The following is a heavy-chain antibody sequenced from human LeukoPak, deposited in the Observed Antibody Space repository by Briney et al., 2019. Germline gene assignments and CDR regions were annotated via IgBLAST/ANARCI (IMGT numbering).Heavy chain of an antibody. J-gene: IGHJ6*03. CDR3: ARVAVFGVVSSDYYYYYMDV. V-gene: IGHV4-59*01. CDR2: IYHSGNT. Sequence: SETLSLTCTVSGGSISVYYWSWIRQPPGKGLEWIGYIYHSGNTNYSPFLRSRVTMSVDTSKNQFSLKLSSVTAADTAVYYCARVAVFGVVSSDYYYYYMDVWGKGTTVTVSS. D-gene: IGHD3-3*01. CDR1: GGSISVYY.